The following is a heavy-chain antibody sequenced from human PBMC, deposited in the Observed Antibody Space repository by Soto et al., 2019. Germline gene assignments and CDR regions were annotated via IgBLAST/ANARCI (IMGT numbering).Heavy chain of an antibody. CDR2: ISYDGSNK. CDR3: AKEPVGATVVDY. CDR1: GFTFSSYG. V-gene: IGHV3-30*18. J-gene: IGHJ4*02. D-gene: IGHD1-26*01. Sequence: TGGSLRLSCAASGFTFSSYGMHWVRQAPGKGLEWVAVISYDGSNKYYADSVKGRFTISRDNSKNTLYLQMNSPRAEDTAVYYCAKEPVGATVVDYWGQGTLVTVSS.